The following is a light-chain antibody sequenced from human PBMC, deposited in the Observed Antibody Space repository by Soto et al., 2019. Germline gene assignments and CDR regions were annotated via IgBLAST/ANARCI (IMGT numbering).Light chain of an antibody. Sequence: QSVLTQPPSASGSPGQSVTISCTGTSSDVGGYNYVSWYQQHPGKAPKLMIYEVSKRPSGVPDRFSGSKSGNTASLTVSGLQAEDEADYYCSSYAGINNWVFGGGTKLTVL. CDR2: EVS. V-gene: IGLV2-8*01. CDR3: SSYAGINNWV. J-gene: IGLJ3*02. CDR1: SSDVGGYNY.